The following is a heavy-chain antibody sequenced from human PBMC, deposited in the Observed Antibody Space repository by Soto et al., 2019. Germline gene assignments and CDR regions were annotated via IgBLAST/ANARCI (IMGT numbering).Heavy chain of an antibody. J-gene: IGHJ3*02. D-gene: IGHD3-3*01. CDR1: GGSVSSGSYY. CDR3: ARGGLITIFGVTDAFDI. V-gene: IGHV4-61*01. CDR2: IYYSGST. Sequence: PSETLSLTCTVSGGSVSSGSYYWSWIRQPPGKGLEWIGYIYYSGSTNYNPSLKSRVTISVDTSKNQFSLKLSSVTAADTAVYYCARGGLITIFGVTDAFDIWDQGTMVTVSS.